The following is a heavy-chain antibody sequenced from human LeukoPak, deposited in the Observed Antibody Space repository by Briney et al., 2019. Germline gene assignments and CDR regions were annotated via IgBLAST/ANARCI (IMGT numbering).Heavy chain of an antibody. D-gene: IGHD2-8*01. CDR1: GFTVNNFW. CDR2: IRHNGSEK. V-gene: IGHV3-7*01. CDR3: ARSLNVDY. J-gene: IGHJ4*02. Sequence: GSLRLSCAASGFTVNNFWMGWVRQAPGKGLEWVANIRHNGSEKYYVDSVKGRFTISRDNAKNSLFLHMNSLTAEDTAVYYCARSLNVDYWGQGTLVTVSS.